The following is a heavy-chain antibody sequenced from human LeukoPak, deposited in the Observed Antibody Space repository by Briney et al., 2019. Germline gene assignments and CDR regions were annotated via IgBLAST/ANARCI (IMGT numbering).Heavy chain of an antibody. CDR2: IWYDGSNK. CDR1: GFTFSSYG. Sequence: EGSLRLSCAASGFTFSSYGMHWVRQAPGKGLEGVAVIWYDGSNKYYADSVTGRFTISRDNSKNTLYLQVNSLRAEDTAVYYCARVGDYSDYDSAYFDYWGQGTLVTVSS. J-gene: IGHJ4*02. V-gene: IGHV3-33*01. CDR3: ARVGDYSDYDSAYFDY. D-gene: IGHD5-12*01.